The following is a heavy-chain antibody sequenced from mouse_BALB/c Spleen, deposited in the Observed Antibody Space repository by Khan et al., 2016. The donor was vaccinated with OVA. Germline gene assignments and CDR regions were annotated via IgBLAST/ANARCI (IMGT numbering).Heavy chain of an antibody. D-gene: IGHD2-10*01. CDR2: IWSDGST. V-gene: IGHV2-6-1*01. Sequence: QVQLKQSGPGLVAPSQSLSITCTISGFSLTNYGVPWVRQPPGKGLEWLVVIWSDGSTTYNSALKSRLTIRKDNSKSQVFLKMNSLQTDDTAMYFRARQPYYYYNIMDYWGQGTSVTVSS. CDR1: GFSLTNYG. J-gene: IGHJ4*01. CDR3: ARQPYYYYNIMDY.